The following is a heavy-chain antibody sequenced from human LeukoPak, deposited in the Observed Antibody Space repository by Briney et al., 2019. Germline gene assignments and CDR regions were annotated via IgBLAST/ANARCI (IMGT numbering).Heavy chain of an antibody. V-gene: IGHV4-61*02. J-gene: IGHJ4*02. CDR2: IYTSGST. CDR1: GGSISSGSYY. Sequence: SQTLSLTCTVSGGSISSGSYYWSWIRQPAGKGLEWIGRIYTSGSTNYNPSLKSRVTISVDTSKNQFSLKLSSVTAADTAVYFCARDGRAGSLFAYWGQGTLVTVSS. D-gene: IGHD6-19*01. CDR3: ARDGRAGSLFAY.